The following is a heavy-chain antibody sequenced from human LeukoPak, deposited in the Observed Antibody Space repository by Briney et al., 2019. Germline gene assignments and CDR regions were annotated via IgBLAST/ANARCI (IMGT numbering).Heavy chain of an antibody. V-gene: IGHV3-21*01. D-gene: IGHD4-17*01. CDR2: ISSSSSYI. Sequence: GGSLRLSCAASGFTFSSYSMNWVRQAPGKGLEWVSSISSSSSYIYYADSVEGRFTISRDNAKNSLYLQMNSLRAEDTAVYYCARGYGAVVGAFDIWGQGTMVTVSS. CDR1: GFTFSSYS. CDR3: ARGYGAVVGAFDI. J-gene: IGHJ3*02.